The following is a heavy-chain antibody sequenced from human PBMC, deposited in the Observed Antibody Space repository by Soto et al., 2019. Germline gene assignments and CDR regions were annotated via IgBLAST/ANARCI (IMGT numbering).Heavy chain of an antibody. D-gene: IGHD1-26*01. Sequence: QVQLVQSGAEVKKPGASVKVSCKASGYTFTSYGISWVRQAPGQGLELMGWISAYNGNTNYAQKLQGTVTMTTDTSTSTADMELRSLRSDDTAVYYCARDENSGSYIDNWFDPWGQGTLVTVSS. CDR2: ISAYNGNT. CDR1: GYTFTSYG. J-gene: IGHJ5*02. CDR3: ARDENSGSYIDNWFDP. V-gene: IGHV1-18*01.